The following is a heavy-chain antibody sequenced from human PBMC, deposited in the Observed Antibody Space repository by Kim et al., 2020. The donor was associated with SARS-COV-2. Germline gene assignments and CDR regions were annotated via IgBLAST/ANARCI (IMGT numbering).Heavy chain of an antibody. CDR2: IYYSGST. CDR1: GGSISSYY. J-gene: IGHJ1*01. Sequence: SETLSLTCTVSGGSISSYYWSWIRQPPGKGLEWIGYIYYSGSTNYNPSLKSRVTISVDTSKNQFSLKLSSVTAADTAVYYCAGGPSPFPCSSTSCYNFQHWGQGTLVTVSS. CDR3: AGGPSPFPCSSTSCYNFQH. D-gene: IGHD2-2*01. V-gene: IGHV4-59*01.